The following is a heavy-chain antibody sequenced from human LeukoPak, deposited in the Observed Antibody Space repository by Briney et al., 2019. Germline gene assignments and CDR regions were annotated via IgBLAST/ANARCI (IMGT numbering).Heavy chain of an antibody. V-gene: IGHV1-46*01. D-gene: IGHD3-22*01. Sequence: GASVKVSCKASGYTFTSYYMHWVRQAPGQGLEWMGIINPSGGSTSYAQKFQGRVTMTRDTSTSTVYMELSSLRSEATAVYYCARVPRNYDSSGYYYKIPIFDYWGQGTLVTVSS. CDR2: INPSGGST. CDR3: ARVPRNYDSSGYYYKIPIFDY. CDR1: GYTFTSYY. J-gene: IGHJ4*02.